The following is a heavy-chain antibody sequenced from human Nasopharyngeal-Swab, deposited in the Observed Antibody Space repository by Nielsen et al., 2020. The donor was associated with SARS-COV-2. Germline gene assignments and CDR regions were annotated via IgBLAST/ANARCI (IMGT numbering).Heavy chain of an antibody. CDR2: IYHSGST. CDR1: GGSISSYY. J-gene: IGHJ4*02. V-gene: IGHV4-59*01. Sequence: SETLSLTCTVSGGSISSYYWSWIRQPPGKGLEWIGYIYHSGSTNYNPSLKSRGTISVDTSKNQFSLKLSSVTAADTAVYYCASVGYSSGWYFDYWGQGTLVTVSS. D-gene: IGHD6-19*01. CDR3: ASVGYSSGWYFDY.